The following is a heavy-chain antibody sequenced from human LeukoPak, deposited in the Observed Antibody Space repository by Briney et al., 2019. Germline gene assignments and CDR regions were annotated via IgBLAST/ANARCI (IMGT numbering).Heavy chain of an antibody. CDR2: IYYSGGT. J-gene: IGHJ4*02. Sequence: KPSGTLSLTCTVSGGSISTYYWSWVRQPPGKGLEWIGYIYYSGGTNYNPTLKSRVTISVDMSKNQFSLKLSLVTAADTAVYYCARYSAAALNYWGQGTLVTVSS. CDR3: ARYSAAALNY. CDR1: GGSISTYY. D-gene: IGHD2-15*01. V-gene: IGHV4-59*01.